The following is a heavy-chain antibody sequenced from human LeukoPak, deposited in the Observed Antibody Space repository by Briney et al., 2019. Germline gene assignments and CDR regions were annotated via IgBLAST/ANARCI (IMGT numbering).Heavy chain of an antibody. Sequence: GASVTVSFTASGYTFTVYYMHGVRQAPGQGHEWMGWINPNSGGTNYAQKFQGRVTMTRDTSISTAYMELSRLRSDDTAVYYCARERGSKQQLTNNWFDPWGQGTLVTVSS. J-gene: IGHJ5*02. CDR2: INPNSGGT. V-gene: IGHV1-2*02. D-gene: IGHD6-13*01. CDR1: GYTFTVYY. CDR3: ARERGSKQQLTNNWFDP.